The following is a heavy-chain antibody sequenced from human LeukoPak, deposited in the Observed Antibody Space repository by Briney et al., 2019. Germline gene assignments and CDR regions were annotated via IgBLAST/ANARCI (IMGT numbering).Heavy chain of an antibody. CDR1: GFTFSSDA. V-gene: IGHV3-30-3*01. Sequence: GRSLRLSCAAPGFTFSSDAMHWVRQAPGKGLDWVAVISFDGSNKYYADSVKGRFTISRDNSKNTLFLQMNGVRAEDTAVYYCARDQIYCTGGYCYFDYWGRGTLVTVSS. J-gene: IGHJ4*02. CDR3: ARDQIYCTGGYCYFDY. CDR2: ISFDGSNK. D-gene: IGHD2-8*02.